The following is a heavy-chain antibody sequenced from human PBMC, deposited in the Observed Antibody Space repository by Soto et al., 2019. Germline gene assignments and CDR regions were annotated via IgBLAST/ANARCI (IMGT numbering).Heavy chain of an antibody. D-gene: IGHD6-6*01. CDR1: GGSISSGGYY. CDR2: IYYSGST. CDR3: ARDLQARAFDI. V-gene: IGHV4-31*03. Sequence: PSETLSLTCTVSGGSISSGGYYWSWIRQHPGKGLEWIGYIYYSGSTYYNPSLKSRVTISVDTSKNQFSVKLSSVTAADTAVYYCARDLQARAFDIWGQGTMVTVSS. J-gene: IGHJ3*02.